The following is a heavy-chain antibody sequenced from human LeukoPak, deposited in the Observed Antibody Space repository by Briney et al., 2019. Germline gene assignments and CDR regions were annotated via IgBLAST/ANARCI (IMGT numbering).Heavy chain of an antibody. CDR1: GGTFSSYA. V-gene: IGHV1-69*04. CDR3: ARESNIVVVTAISYYYYGMDV. J-gene: IGHJ6*02. CDR2: IIPILGIA. Sequence: APVKVSCKASGGTFSSYAISWVRQAPGQGLEWMGRIIPILGIANYAQKFQGRVTITADKSTSTAYMELSSLRSEDTAVYYCARESNIVVVTAISYYYYGMDVWGQGTTVTVSS. D-gene: IGHD2-21*02.